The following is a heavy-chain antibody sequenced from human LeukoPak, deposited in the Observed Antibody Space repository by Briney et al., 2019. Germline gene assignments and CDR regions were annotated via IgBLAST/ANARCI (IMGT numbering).Heavy chain of an antibody. CDR1: GFTFGDYA. J-gene: IGHJ1*01. Sequence: PGGSLRLSCTASGFTFGDYAMSWVRQASGKGLEWVGFIRSKAYGGTTEYAASVKGRFTISRDDSKSIAYLQMNSLKTEDTAVYYCTRSSAAAGYFQHWGQGTLVTVSS. CDR2: IRSKAYGGTT. D-gene: IGHD6-13*01. V-gene: IGHV3-49*04. CDR3: TRSSAAAGYFQH.